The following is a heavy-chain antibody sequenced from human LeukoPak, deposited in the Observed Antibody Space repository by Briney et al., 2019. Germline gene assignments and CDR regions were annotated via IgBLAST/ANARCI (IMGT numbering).Heavy chain of an antibody. CDR2: IYAGGAT. J-gene: IGHJ4*02. V-gene: IGHV3-66*01. CDR1: GFSVRTNY. Sequence: GGSLRLSCAASGFSVRTNYMSWVRQAPGKGLKWVSVIYAGGATYYADSVKDRFTISRDNSKNTVYLQMNSLRAEDTALYYCARGGASTYWFIDYWGQGTQVTVSS. D-gene: IGHD2-8*02. CDR3: ARGGASTYWFIDY.